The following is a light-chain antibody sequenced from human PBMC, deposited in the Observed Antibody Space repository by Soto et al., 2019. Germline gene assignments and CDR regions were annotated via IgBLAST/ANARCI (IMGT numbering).Light chain of an antibody. CDR2: AAS. J-gene: IGKJ5*01. CDR1: QGISSY. V-gene: IGKV1-9*01. CDR3: QKLNSYPST. Sequence: IQLTQSPSSLSASVVDGVTITFRASQGISSYLAWYQQKPGKAPKLLIYAASTLQSGVPSRFSGSGSGTDFTLTISSLQPEDFATYYCQKLNSYPSTFGQGTRLEIK.